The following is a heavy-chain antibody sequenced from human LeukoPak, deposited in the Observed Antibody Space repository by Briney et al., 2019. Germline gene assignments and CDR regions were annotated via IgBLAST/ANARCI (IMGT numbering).Heavy chain of an antibody. CDR3: ARVGVGLTRAFDV. Sequence: PSETLSLTCAVYGGSFSGYYWSWIRQPPGKGLEWIGEIYYSGTTNYNPSLKSRVTISVDKSNNQFSLKLSAVTAADTAVYYCARVGVGLTRAFDVWGQGTMVTVSS. D-gene: IGHD1-26*01. J-gene: IGHJ3*01. CDR2: IYYSGTT. CDR1: GGSFSGYY. V-gene: IGHV4-34*01.